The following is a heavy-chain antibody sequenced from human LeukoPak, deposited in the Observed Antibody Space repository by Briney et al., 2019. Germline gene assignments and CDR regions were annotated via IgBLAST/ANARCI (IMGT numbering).Heavy chain of an antibody. CDR2: ISSSGSTI. CDR3: ARDRWGYSYGGD. CDR1: GFTFSSYE. J-gene: IGHJ4*02. D-gene: IGHD5-18*01. V-gene: IGHV3-48*03. Sequence: GGSLRLSCAASGFTFSSYEMNWVRQAPGKGLEWVSYISSSGSTIYYADSVKGRFTISRDNAKNSLYLQMNSLRVEDTAVYYCARDRWGYSYGGDWGQGTLVTVSS.